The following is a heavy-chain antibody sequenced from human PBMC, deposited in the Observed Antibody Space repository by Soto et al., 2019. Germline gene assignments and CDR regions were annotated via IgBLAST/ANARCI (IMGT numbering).Heavy chain of an antibody. CDR2: IYYSGTT. CDR1: GGSISGYY. D-gene: IGHD2-15*01. CDR3: ARQVYCGGASCYSRPYDAFDI. J-gene: IGHJ3*02. V-gene: IGHV4-59*08. Sequence: PSETLSLTCTVSGGSISGYYWSWIRQPPGKGLEWIGYIYYSGTTNYNPSLKSRVTISVDTSKNQFSLKLSSVTAADTAVYYCARQVYCGGASCYSRPYDAFDIWGQGTMVTVSS.